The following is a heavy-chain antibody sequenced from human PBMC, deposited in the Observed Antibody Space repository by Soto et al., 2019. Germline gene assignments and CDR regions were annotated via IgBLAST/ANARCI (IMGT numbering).Heavy chain of an antibody. CDR3: ARDPARCSGGSCPSYYYHCYGLAV. J-gene: IGHJ6*02. Sequence: LRLSCAASGFTFSSYAMHWVRQAPGKGLEWVAVISYDGSNKYYADSVKGRFTISRDNSKNTLYLQMNSLRAGDTAVYYCARDPARCSGGSCPSYYYHCYGLAVWGQGTTVIVSS. CDR1: GFTFSSYA. CDR2: ISYDGSNK. D-gene: IGHD2-15*01. V-gene: IGHV3-30-3*01.